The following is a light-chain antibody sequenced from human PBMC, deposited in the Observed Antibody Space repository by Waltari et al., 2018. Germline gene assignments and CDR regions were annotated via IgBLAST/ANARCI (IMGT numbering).Light chain of an antibody. J-gene: IGLJ3*02. CDR1: NSDIGFYNH. CDR2: DVS. CDR3: NSYTGSNSWV. Sequence: QSALTQPASVSGSPGQSITISCPGTNSDIGFYNHVSWYRQYPGKAPKLIIYDVSERPSGVSSRFSASKSGNTASLTISGLQADDEADYYCNSYTGSNSWVFGGGTKVTVL. V-gene: IGLV2-14*01.